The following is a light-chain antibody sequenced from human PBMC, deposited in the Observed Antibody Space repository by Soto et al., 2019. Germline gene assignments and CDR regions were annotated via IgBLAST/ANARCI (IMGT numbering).Light chain of an antibody. CDR1: HYVYSN. CDR3: QQYHNLWT. Sequence: EIVMTQSPATLSVSPGERATLSCTASHYVYSNVAWFQQRPGQAPRLLIYRASTRATGTPARFSGSGSGTEFTLTITSLQSEAFALYYCQQYHNLWTFGQGTKVDIK. V-gene: IGKV3-15*01. J-gene: IGKJ1*01. CDR2: RAS.